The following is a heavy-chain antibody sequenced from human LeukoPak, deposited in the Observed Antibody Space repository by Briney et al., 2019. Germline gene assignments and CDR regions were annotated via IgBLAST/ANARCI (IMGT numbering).Heavy chain of an antibody. V-gene: IGHV3-48*01. CDR2: ISSSSSTI. J-gene: IGHJ4*02. CDR1: GFTFSSYI. D-gene: IGHD4-17*01. Sequence: GGSLRLSCAASGFTFSSYIMNWVRQAPGEGLEWLSYISSSSSTIYYADSVKGRFTISRDNAKNSLYLQMNSLRAEDTAVYYCARISDTVTTPFDYWGQGTLVTVSS. CDR3: ARISDTVTTPFDY.